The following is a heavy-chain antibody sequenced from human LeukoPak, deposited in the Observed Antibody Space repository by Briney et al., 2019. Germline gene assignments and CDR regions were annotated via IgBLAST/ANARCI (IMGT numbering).Heavy chain of an antibody. Sequence: GSSVKVSCKASGGTFSSYAISWVRQAPEQGLEWMGGIIPIFGTANYAQKFQGRVTITADESTSTAYMELSSLRSEDTAVYYCARGFMTGYSYDAFDIWGQGTMVTVSS. J-gene: IGHJ3*02. V-gene: IGHV1-69*01. D-gene: IGHD3-9*01. CDR2: IIPIFGTA. CDR3: ARGFMTGYSYDAFDI. CDR1: GGTFSSYA.